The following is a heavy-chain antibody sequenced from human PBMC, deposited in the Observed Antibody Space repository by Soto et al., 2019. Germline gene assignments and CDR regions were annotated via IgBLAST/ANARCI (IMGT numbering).Heavy chain of an antibody. CDR2: IKEDGSDK. CDR1: GFPFSSDW. Sequence: EVHLVDSGGGLVQPGGSLRLSCVASGFPFSSDWMSWVRQAPGKGLEWVANIKEDGSDKYYVASVKGRFTISRDTAKNSLYLQMNSLRVEDTAVYYCVGVSLTGSWGQGTLVAVSS. V-gene: IGHV3-7*01. J-gene: IGHJ5*02. D-gene: IGHD3-9*01. CDR3: VGVSLTGS.